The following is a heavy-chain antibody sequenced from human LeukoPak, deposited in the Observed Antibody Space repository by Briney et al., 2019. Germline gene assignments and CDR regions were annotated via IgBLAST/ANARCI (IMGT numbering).Heavy chain of an antibody. CDR1: GFTFSSYA. CDR2: ISGSGGST. D-gene: IGHD5-18*01. CDR3: ARAVDTGSPYLDY. V-gene: IGHV3-23*01. Sequence: GGSLRLSCAASGFTFSSYAMSWVRQAPGKGLEWVSGISGSGGSTYYADSVKGRFTISRDNSKNTLYLQMNSLSAEDTAVYYCARAVDTGSPYLDYWGQGTLVTVSS. J-gene: IGHJ4*02.